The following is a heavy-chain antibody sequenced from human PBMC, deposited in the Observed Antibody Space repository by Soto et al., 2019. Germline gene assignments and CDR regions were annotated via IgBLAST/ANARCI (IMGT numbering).Heavy chain of an antibody. CDR2: INSDGTTT. CDR3: ARSSYDSSGYSKDYDF. Sequence: GGSLRLSCAASGFTFTTHWMHWVPQAPGKGLVWGSRINSDGTTTSYADYVKGRFTISRDNAKNTLSLQMNSLRAEDTAVYFCARSSYDSSGYSKDYDFWGLGTLVTVSS. CDR1: GFTFTTHW. V-gene: IGHV3-74*01. D-gene: IGHD3-22*01. J-gene: IGHJ4*02.